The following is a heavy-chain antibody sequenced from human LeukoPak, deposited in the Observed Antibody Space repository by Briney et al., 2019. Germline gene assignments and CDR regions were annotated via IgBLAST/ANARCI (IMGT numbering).Heavy chain of an antibody. CDR2: IHQSGIT. V-gene: IGHV4-30-2*01. CDR1: GDSINSGGFY. Sequence: SETLSLTCNVSGDSINSGGFYWNWIRQPPGKGLEWIAYIHQSGITVSNPSLKSRLTISVDTSKNQFPLKLSSVTAADTAVYYCSRGLRDGYRDWGQGALVTVSS. J-gene: IGHJ4*02. CDR3: SRGLRDGYRD. D-gene: IGHD5-24*01.